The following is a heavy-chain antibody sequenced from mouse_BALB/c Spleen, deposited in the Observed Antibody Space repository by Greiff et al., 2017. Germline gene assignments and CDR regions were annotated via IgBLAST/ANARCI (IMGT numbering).Heavy chain of an antibody. CDR2: ISTGGGST. J-gene: IGHJ2*01. D-gene: IGHD1-1*01. CDR3: ARHFYYGSSYSLDY. V-gene: IGHV5-12-1*01. CDR1: GFAFSSYD. Sequence: EVKLMESGAGLVKPGGSLKLSCAASGFAFSSYDMSWVRQTPEKRLEWVGYISTGGGSTYYPDTLKGRITISRDNAKNTLYLQKSSLKSEDTAMYYCARHFYYGSSYSLDYWGQGTTVTVSS.